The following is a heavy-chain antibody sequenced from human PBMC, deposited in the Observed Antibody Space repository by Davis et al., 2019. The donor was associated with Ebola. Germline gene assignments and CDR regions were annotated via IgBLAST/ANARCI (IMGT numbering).Heavy chain of an antibody. D-gene: IGHD1-26*01. Sequence: SETLSLTCSVSGGSITSGVYYWSWLRHLPGKGLEWIGYIYYSGSTYYNPSLQSRVTISVDTSMNQFSLKMNSLTAADTAVYYCARAEGASINIFDSWGRGTLVAVSS. J-gene: IGHJ4*02. CDR3: ARAEGASINIFDS. V-gene: IGHV4-31*03. CDR2: IYYSGST. CDR1: GGSITSGVYY.